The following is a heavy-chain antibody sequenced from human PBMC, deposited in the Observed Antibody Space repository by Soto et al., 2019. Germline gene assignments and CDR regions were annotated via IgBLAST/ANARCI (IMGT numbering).Heavy chain of an antibody. J-gene: IGHJ4*02. D-gene: IGHD1-26*01. CDR1: GFMFSDYY. CDR2: ISGSGGST. Sequence: PGGSLRLSCAASGFMFSDYYMSWIRQAPGKGLEWVSAISGSGGSTYYADSVKGRFTISRDNSKNTLYLQMNSLRAEDTAVYYCAKDSSGSYLTPFDYWGQGTLVTVSS. CDR3: AKDSSGSYLTPFDY. V-gene: IGHV3-23*01.